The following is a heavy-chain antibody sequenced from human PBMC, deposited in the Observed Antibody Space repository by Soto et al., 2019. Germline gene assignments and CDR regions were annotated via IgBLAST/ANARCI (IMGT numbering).Heavy chain of an antibody. D-gene: IGHD2-15*01. Sequence: SETLSLTCTVSGGSISSYYWSWIRQPPGKGLEWIGYIYYSGSTNYNPSLKSRVTISVDTSKNQFSLKLSSVTAADTAVYYCARRGRYCSGGSCRKENKGDYYYYMDVWGKGTTVTVSS. V-gene: IGHV4-59*01. CDR3: ARRGRYCSGGSCRKENKGDYYYYMDV. J-gene: IGHJ6*03. CDR1: GGSISSYY. CDR2: IYYSGST.